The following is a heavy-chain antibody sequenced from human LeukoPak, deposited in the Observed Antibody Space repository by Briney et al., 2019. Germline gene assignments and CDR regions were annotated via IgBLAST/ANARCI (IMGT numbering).Heavy chain of an antibody. CDR1: GSTFSSYS. CDR3: AKKMSITAASQVDY. J-gene: IGHJ4*02. Sequence: TGGPLRLSCAASGSTFSSYSMSWVRQAPGKGLEWVSAISSSGGSTDYTDSVKGRFTISRDNSKNTLYLQMNSLRAEDTAVYYCAKKMSITAASQVDYWGQGTLVTVSS. CDR2: ISSSGGST. V-gene: IGHV3-23*01. D-gene: IGHD1-20*01.